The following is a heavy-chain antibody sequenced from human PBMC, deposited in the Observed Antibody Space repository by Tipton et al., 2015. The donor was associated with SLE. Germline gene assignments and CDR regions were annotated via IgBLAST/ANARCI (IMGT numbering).Heavy chain of an antibody. Sequence: TLSLTCTVSGGSISSHYWGWLRQPPGKGLEWIGSIYHSGSTYYNPSLKSRVTISVDTSKNQFSPKLSSVTAADTAVYYCARVGYSSSWYGGGFGYWGQGTLVTVSS. D-gene: IGHD6-13*01. CDR1: GGSISSHY. V-gene: IGHV4-38-2*02. J-gene: IGHJ4*02. CDR2: IYHSGST. CDR3: ARVGYSSSWYGGGFGY.